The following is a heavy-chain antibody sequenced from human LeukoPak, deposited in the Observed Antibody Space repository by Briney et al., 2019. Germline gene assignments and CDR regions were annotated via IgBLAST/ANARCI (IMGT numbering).Heavy chain of an antibody. V-gene: IGHV3-30-3*01. CDR1: GFTFSSYA. CDR2: ISYDGSNK. D-gene: IGHD3-3*01. CDR3: ARDGFERFSRKDRNAFDI. J-gene: IGHJ3*02. Sequence: GGSLRLSCAASGFTFSSYAMHWVRQAPGKGLEWVAVISYDGSNKYYADSVKGRFTISRDNSKNTLYLQMNSLRAEDTAVYYCARDGFERFSRKDRNAFDIWGQGTMVTVSS.